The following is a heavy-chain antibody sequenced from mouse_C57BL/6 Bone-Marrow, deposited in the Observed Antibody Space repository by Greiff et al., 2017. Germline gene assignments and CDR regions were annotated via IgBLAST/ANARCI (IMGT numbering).Heavy chain of an antibody. CDR1: GYTFTSYW. Sequence: QVQLQQPGAELVMPGASVKLSCKASGYTFTSYWMHWVKQRPGQGLEWIGEIDPSDSYTNYNQKVKGKSTLTVDKSSSTAYMQLSSLTSEDSAVYYWARGLTGTGGFAYWGQGTLVTVSA. CDR3: ARGLTGTGGFAY. D-gene: IGHD4-1*01. CDR2: IDPSDSYT. V-gene: IGHV1-69*01. J-gene: IGHJ3*01.